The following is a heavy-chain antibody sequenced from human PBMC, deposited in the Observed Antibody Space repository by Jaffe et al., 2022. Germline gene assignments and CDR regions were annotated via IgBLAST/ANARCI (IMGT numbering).Heavy chain of an antibody. J-gene: IGHJ5*02. CDR2: IRYDGSNK. Sequence: QVQLVESGGGVVQPGGSLRLSCAASGFTFSSYGMHWVRQAPGKGLEWVAFIRYDGSNKYYADSVKGRFTISRDNSKNTLYLQMNSLRAEDTAVYYCAKDHHRNDFWSGINWFDPWGQGTLVTVSS. V-gene: IGHV3-30*02. CDR3: AKDHHRNDFWSGINWFDP. CDR1: GFTFSSYG. D-gene: IGHD3-3*01.